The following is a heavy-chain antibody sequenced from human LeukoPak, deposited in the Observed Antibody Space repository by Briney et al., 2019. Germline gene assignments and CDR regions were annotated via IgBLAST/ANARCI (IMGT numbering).Heavy chain of an antibody. CDR3: ARSPYYYDSSRPGFDY. CDR1: GYTFTSYG. V-gene: IGHV1-18*01. D-gene: IGHD3-22*01. CDR2: ISAYNGNT. J-gene: IGHJ4*02. Sequence: GASVKVSCXASGYTFTSYGISWVRQAPGQGLEWMGWISAYNGNTNYAQKLQGRVTMTTDTSTSTAYMELRSLRSDDTAVYYCARSPYYYDSSRPGFDYWGQGTLVTVSP.